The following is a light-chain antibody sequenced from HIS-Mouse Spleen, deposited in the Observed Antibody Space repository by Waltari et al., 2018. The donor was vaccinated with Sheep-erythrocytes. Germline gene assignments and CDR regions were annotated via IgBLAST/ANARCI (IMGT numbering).Light chain of an antibody. V-gene: IGLV3-10*01. Sequence: SYELTQPPSVSVSPGQTARITCSGEALPTKYAYWYQQKSGQAPVLVIYEDSKRPSGIPERFSGSSSGTMATLTISGAQVEDEADYYCYSTDSSGNHYVFGTGTKVTVL. CDR1: ALPTKY. CDR2: EDS. CDR3: YSTDSSGNHYV. J-gene: IGLJ1*01.